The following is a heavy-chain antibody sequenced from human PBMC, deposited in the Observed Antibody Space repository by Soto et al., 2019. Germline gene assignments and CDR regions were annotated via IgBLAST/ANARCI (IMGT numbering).Heavy chain of an antibody. D-gene: IGHD3-16*01. V-gene: IGHV4-4*07. J-gene: IGHJ6*02. CDR2: SYTSGST. CDR1: GGSISSYY. Sequence: SETLSLTCTDSGGSISSYYWSWIRQPARKGLEWIGRSYTSGSTNYNPSLKSRVTMSVDTSKNQFSLKLTSVTAADTAVYYCARDYDMDPHHADDYYGMDVWGQGTTVTVSS. CDR3: ARDYDMDPHHADDYYGMDV.